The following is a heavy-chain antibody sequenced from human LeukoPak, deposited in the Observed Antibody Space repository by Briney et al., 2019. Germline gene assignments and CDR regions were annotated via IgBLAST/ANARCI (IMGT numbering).Heavy chain of an antibody. D-gene: IGHD4-23*01. CDR1: GFTFSSYG. V-gene: IGHV3-33*01. Sequence: GGSLRLSSAASGFTFSSYGMHWVRQAPGKGLGWVAVIWYDGSNKYYADSVKSRFTISRDNSKNTVYLQMNSLRAEDTAVYYCARAKRYGGNSATDYWGQRTLVSVSS. CDR2: IWYDGSNK. J-gene: IGHJ4*02. CDR3: ARAKRYGGNSATDY.